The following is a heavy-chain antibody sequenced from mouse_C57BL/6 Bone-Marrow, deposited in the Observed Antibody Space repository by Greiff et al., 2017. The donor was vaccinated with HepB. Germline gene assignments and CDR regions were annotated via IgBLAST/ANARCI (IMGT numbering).Heavy chain of an antibody. CDR2: ISDGGSYT. CDR3: ARAPYVRSEAWFAY. D-gene: IGHD2-12*01. CDR1: GFTFSSYA. V-gene: IGHV5-4*03. J-gene: IGHJ3*01. Sequence: EVMLVESGGGLVKPGGSLKLSCAASGFTFSSYAMYWVRQTPEKRLEWVATISDGGSYTYYPDNVKGRFTIPRDNAKNNLYLQMSHLKSEDTAMYYCARAPYVRSEAWFAYWGQGTLVTVSA.